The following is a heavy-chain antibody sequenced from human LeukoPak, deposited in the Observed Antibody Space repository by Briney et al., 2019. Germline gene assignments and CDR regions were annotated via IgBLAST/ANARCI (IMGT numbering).Heavy chain of an antibody. D-gene: IGHD5/OR15-5a*01. J-gene: IGHJ4*02. CDR2: IKTKTDGGTI. V-gene: IGHV3-15*01. CDR3: TTINIVSTVDH. CDR1: GFTFSKYN. Sequence: GGSLRLSCAASGFTFSKYNMNWVRQTPGKGLEWVGRIKTKTDGGTIDYAAPVKGRFIISRDDSENTLYLQMNSLKTEDTAVYYCTTINIVSTVDHWGQGTLVTVSS.